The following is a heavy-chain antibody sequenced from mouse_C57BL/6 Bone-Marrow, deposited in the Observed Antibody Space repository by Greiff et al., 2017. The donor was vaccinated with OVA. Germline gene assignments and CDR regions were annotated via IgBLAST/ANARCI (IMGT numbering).Heavy chain of an antibody. CDR1: GFSLTSYG. J-gene: IGHJ1*03. Sequence: QVQLQQSGPGLVQPSQSLSITCTVSGFSLTSYGVHWVRQSPGKGLEWLGVIWSGGSTDYNAAFISRLSISKDNSKSQVFFKMNSLQADDTAIDYCARNKDGYWYFDVWGTGTTVTVSS. CDR3: ARNKDGYWYFDV. V-gene: IGHV2-2*01. CDR2: IWSGGST. D-gene: IGHD1-3*01.